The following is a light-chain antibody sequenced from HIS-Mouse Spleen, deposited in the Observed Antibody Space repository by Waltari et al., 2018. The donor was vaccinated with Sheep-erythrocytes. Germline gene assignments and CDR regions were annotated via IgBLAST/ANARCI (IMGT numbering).Light chain of an antibody. CDR1: QSASSY. V-gene: IGKV3-11*01. CDR2: DAS. Sequence: ELVLTQSPATLSLSPGERATLPCRASQSASSYLAWYQQKPGQAPRLLIYDASNRATGIPARFSGSGSGTDFTLTISSLEPEDFAVYYCQQLTFGGGTK. J-gene: IGKJ4*01. CDR3: QQLT.